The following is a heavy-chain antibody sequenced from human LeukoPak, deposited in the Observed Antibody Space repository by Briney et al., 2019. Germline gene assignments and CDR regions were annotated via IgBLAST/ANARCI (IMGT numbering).Heavy chain of an antibody. CDR3: ARASRDDSSGYYYGFDY. CDR1: GGSISSYY. CDR2: NYYSGST. J-gene: IGHJ4*02. D-gene: IGHD3-22*01. Sequence: SETLSLTCTVSGGSISSYYWSWIRQPPGKGLEWIGYNYYSGSTNYNPSLKSRVTISVDTSKNQFSLKLSSVTAADTAVYYCARASRDDSSGYYYGFDYWGQGTLVTVSS. V-gene: IGHV4-59*01.